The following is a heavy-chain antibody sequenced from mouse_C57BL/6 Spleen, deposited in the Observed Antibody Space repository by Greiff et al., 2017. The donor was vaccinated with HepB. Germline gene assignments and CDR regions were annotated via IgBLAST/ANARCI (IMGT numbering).Heavy chain of an antibody. Sequence: VQLKQSGPELVKPGDSVKISCKASGYSFTGYFMNWVMQSHGKSLEWIGRINPYNGDTFYNQKFKGKATLTVDKSSSTAHMELRSLTSEDSAVYYCARSDYRGAMDYWGQGTSVTVSS. CDR3: ARSDYRGAMDY. CDR1: GYSFTGYF. D-gene: IGHD2-12*01. CDR2: INPYNGDT. V-gene: IGHV1-20*01. J-gene: IGHJ4*01.